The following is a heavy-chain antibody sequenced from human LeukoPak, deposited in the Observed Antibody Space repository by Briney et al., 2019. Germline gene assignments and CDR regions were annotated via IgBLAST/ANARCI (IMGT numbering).Heavy chain of an antibody. CDR3: ARREPPWSVADAFDI. Sequence: SETLSLTCTVSGGSISSHYWSWIRQPPGKGLEWIGYIYYSGITNYNPSLKSRVTISVDTSKNQFSLKLSSVTAADTAVYYCARREPPWSVADAFDIWGQGTMVTVSS. CDR1: GGSISSHY. J-gene: IGHJ3*02. D-gene: IGHD1-26*01. CDR2: IYYSGIT. V-gene: IGHV4-59*11.